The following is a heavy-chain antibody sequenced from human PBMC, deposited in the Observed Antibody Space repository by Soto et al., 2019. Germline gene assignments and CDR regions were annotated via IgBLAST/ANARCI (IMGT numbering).Heavy chain of an antibody. CDR1: GFTFSSYA. J-gene: IGHJ6*02. Sequence: GGSLRLSCAASGFTFSSYAMHWVRQAPGKGLEWVAVISYDGSNKYYADSVKGRFTISRDNSKNTLYLQMNSLRAEDTAVYYCARVLGDGEQQLVPYYYYGMDVWGQGTTVTVSS. CDR2: ISYDGSNK. D-gene: IGHD6-13*01. CDR3: ARVLGDGEQQLVPYYYYGMDV. V-gene: IGHV3-30-3*01.